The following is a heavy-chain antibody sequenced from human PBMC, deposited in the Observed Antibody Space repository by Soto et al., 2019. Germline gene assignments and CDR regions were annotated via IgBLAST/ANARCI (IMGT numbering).Heavy chain of an antibody. J-gene: IGHJ6*02. D-gene: IGHD1-26*01. CDR3: ARESWERPAERDYYYYYNMDV. V-gene: IGHV1-69*01. CDR1: GGTFSSDA. CDR2: IIPIFGTA. Sequence: QVQLVQSGAEVKKPGSSVKVSCKAAGGTFSSDAISWVRQAPGQGLEWMGGIIPIFGTADYPQKFQGRVTITADEPTSTVYMELSSLRSEDMAIYYCARESWERPAERDYYYYYNMDVWGQGTTVTVSS.